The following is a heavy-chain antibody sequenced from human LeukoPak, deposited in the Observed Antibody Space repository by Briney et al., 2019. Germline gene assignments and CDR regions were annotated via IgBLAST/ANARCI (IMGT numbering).Heavy chain of an antibody. Sequence: GGPLRLSCAASGFTFSSYSMNWFRQAPGKGLEWVSSISSSSSYIYYADSVKGRFTISRDNAKNSLYLQMNSLRAEDTAVYYCARLPLSSGSYLSWGQGTLVTVSS. CDR2: ISSSSSYI. CDR1: GFTFSSYS. D-gene: IGHD3-10*01. CDR3: ARLPLSSGSYLS. V-gene: IGHV3-21*01. J-gene: IGHJ4*02.